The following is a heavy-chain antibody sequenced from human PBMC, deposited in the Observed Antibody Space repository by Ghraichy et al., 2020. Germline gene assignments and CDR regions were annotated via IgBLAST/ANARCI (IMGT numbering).Heavy chain of an antibody. CDR1: GGSISSSSYY. Sequence: ETLSLTCTVSGGSISSSSYYWGWIRQPPGKGLEWIGSIYYSGSTYYNPSLKSRVTISVDTSKNQFSLKLSSVTAADTAVYYCARQIIRVGALSFDYWGQGTLVTVSS. CDR2: IYYSGST. J-gene: IGHJ4*02. D-gene: IGHD1-26*01. CDR3: ARQIIRVGALSFDY. V-gene: IGHV4-39*01.